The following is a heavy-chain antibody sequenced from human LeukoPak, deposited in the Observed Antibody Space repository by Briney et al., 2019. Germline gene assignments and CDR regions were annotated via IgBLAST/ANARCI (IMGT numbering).Heavy chain of an antibody. Sequence: PGGSLRLSCAASGFTFSSYWMSWVRQAPGKGLEWVANIKQDGSEKYYVDSVKGRFTISRDNAKNSLYLQMNSLRAEDTAVYYCASQGTHYDFWSGYRTNHYWGQGTLVTVSS. J-gene: IGHJ4*02. CDR2: IKQDGSEK. CDR1: GFTFSSYW. V-gene: IGHV3-7*01. D-gene: IGHD3-3*01. CDR3: ASQGTHYDFWSGYRTNHY.